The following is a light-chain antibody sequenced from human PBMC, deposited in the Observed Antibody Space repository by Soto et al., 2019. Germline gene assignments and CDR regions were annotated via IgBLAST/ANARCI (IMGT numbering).Light chain of an antibody. V-gene: IGLV2-11*01. CDR2: DVS. CDR1: SSDIGGYYY. Sequence: QSALTQPRSVSGSPGQSVTISCTGTSSDIGGYYYVSWYQHHPGKAPKLMISDVSKRPSGVPDRFSGSKSGNTASLTISGLKAEDEADYYCCSYAGSYTFVFGGGTKVTVL. CDR3: CSYAGSYTFV. J-gene: IGLJ3*02.